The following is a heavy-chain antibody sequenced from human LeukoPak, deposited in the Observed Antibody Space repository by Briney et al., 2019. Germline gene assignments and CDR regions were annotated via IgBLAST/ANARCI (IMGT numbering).Heavy chain of an antibody. Sequence: ASVKVSCKASGYTFTSYYMHWVRQAPGQGLEWMGIINPSGGSTSYAQKFQGRVTMTRDMSTSTVHMELSSLRSEDTAVYYCARDMDCSSTSCYPLYMDVWGKGTTVTVSS. CDR2: INPSGGST. J-gene: IGHJ6*03. D-gene: IGHD2-2*01. CDR1: GYTFTSYY. CDR3: ARDMDCSSTSCYPLYMDV. V-gene: IGHV1-46*01.